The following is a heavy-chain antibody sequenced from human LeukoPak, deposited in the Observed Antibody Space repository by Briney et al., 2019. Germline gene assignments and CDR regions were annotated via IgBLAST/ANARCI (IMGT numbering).Heavy chain of an antibody. CDR1: GFTVSSNY. D-gene: IGHD6-19*01. CDR2: IYSGGST. CDR3: ARGGGSGWIRYYYYYYGMDV. V-gene: IGHV3-66*01. J-gene: IGHJ6*02. Sequence: GGSLRLSCAASGFTVSSNYMSWVRQAPGKGLEWVSVIYSGGSTYYADSVKGRFTISRDNSKNTLYLQMNSLRAEDTAVYYCARGGGSGWIRYYYYYYGMDVWGQGTTVTVSS.